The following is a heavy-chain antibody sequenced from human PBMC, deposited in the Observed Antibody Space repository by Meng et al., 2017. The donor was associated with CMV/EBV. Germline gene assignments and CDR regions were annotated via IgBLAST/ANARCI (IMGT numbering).Heavy chain of an antibody. CDR1: GFTFSSYG. CDR3: AGDGYSSSWYGPGYYYYYYGMDV. Sequence: GGSLRLSCAASGFTFSSYGMHWVRQAPGKGLEWVAFILYDGTNKYYADSVKGRFTNSRDNSKNTLYLQMNSLRAEDTAVYYCAGDGYSSSWYGPGYYYYYYGMDVWGQGTTVTVSS. J-gene: IGHJ6*02. D-gene: IGHD6-13*01. CDR2: ILYDGTNK. V-gene: IGHV3-30*02.